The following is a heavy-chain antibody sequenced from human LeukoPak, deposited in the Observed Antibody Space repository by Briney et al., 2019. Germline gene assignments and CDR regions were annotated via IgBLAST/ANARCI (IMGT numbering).Heavy chain of an antibody. V-gene: IGHV5-51*01. J-gene: IGHJ5*02. CDR3: ARRPGYCSGGSCHGWFDP. CDR2: IYPGDSDT. Sequence: GESLKTSCKGSGYSFTSYWIGWVRQMPGKGLEWMGIIYPGDSDTRYSPSFQGQVTISADKSISTAYLQWSSLKASDTAMYYCARRPGYCSGGSCHGWFDPWGQGTLVTVSS. D-gene: IGHD2-15*01. CDR1: GYSFTSYW.